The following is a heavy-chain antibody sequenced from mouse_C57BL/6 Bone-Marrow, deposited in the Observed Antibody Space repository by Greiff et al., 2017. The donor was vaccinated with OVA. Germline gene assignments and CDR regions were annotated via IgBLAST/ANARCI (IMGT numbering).Heavy chain of an antibody. D-gene: IGHD1-1*01. CDR3: ARPPYYGSRGWYFDV. CDR1: GFTFSDYG. Sequence: EVQLVESGGGLVQPGGSLKLSCAASGFTFSDYGMAWVRQAPRKGPEWVAFISNLAYSIYYADTVTGRFTISRENAKNTLYLEMSSLRSEDTAMYYCARPPYYGSRGWYFDVWGTGTTVTVSS. J-gene: IGHJ1*03. V-gene: IGHV5-15*01. CDR2: ISNLAYSI.